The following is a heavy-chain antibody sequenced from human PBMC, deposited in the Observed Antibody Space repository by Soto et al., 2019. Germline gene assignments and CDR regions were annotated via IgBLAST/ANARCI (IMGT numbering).Heavy chain of an antibody. J-gene: IGHJ6*02. CDR3: ARVGLVSTEGYCSGGSCRGGYYYYGMDV. CDR1: GYTFTSYY. D-gene: IGHD2-15*01. V-gene: IGHV1-46*01. Sequence: ASVKVSCKASGYTFTSYYMHWLLQAPGQGLEWMGIINPSGGSTSYAQKFQGRVAMTRDTSTSTVYMELSSLRSEDTAVYYCARVGLVSTEGYCSGGSCRGGYYYYGMDVWGQGTTVTVSS. CDR2: INPSGGST.